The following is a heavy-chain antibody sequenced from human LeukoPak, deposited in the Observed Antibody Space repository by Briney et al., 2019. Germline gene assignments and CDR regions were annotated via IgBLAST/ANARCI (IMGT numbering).Heavy chain of an antibody. Sequence: GGSLRLSCAVSGFTFSSYSMNWVRQAPGKGLEWVSSISSSSSYIYYADSVKGRFTISRDNAKNSLYLQMNSLRAEDTAVYYCARDLAGTGSIWGQGTMVTVSS. CDR3: ARDLAGTGSI. V-gene: IGHV3-21*01. D-gene: IGHD6-25*01. CDR2: ISSSSSYI. J-gene: IGHJ3*02. CDR1: GFTFSSYS.